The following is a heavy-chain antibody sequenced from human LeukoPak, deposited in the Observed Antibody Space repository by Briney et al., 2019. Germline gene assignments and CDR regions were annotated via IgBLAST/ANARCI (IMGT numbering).Heavy chain of an antibody. D-gene: IGHD3-22*01. Sequence: GGSLRLSCAASGFTFSSYAMSWVRQPPGKGLECVSAISGSGGNTDCADSVKGRFTISRDNSKNTLYLQMISLRAEDTAVYYCARRRDSSDGKDFDYWGQGTLVTVSS. CDR2: ISGSGGNT. J-gene: IGHJ4*02. CDR1: GFTFSSYA. V-gene: IGHV3-23*01. CDR3: ARRRDSSDGKDFDY.